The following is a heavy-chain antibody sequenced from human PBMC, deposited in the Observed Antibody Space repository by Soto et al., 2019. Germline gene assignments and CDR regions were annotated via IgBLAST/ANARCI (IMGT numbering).Heavy chain of an antibody. D-gene: IGHD6-13*01. CDR2: IWYDGSNK. J-gene: IGHJ4*02. CDR1: GFTFSSYD. Sequence: QVQLVESGGGVVQPGRSLRLSCAASGFTFSSYDMHWVRQAPGKGLEWVAVIWYDGSNKYYADSVKGRFTISRDNSKNTLYLQMNGLRAEDTAVSYCARWGIAAGDYWGQGTLVTVSS. CDR3: ARWGIAAGDY. V-gene: IGHV3-33*01.